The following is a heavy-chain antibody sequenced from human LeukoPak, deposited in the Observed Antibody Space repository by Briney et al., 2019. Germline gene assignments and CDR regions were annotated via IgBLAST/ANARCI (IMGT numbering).Heavy chain of an antibody. CDR3: ARGRVETTKELDR. V-gene: IGHV4-34*01. CDR1: GGSFSGYY. D-gene: IGHD4-23*01. CDR2: INHSGST. Sequence: PSETLSLTCAVYGGSFSGYYWTWIRQPPGKGLEWIGEINHSGSTNYNPSLKSRVTISVDTSKDQVSLKLTSVTAADTAVYYCARGRVETTKELDRWGQGTLVTVSS. J-gene: IGHJ5*02.